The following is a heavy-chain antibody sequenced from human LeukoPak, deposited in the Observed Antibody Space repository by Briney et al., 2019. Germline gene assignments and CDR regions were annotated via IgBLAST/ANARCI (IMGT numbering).Heavy chain of an antibody. J-gene: IGHJ4*02. Sequence: GGSLRLSCAASGFTFSSYAMSWVRQAPGKGLEWVSAISGSGGSTYHADSVKGRFTISRDNSKNTLYLQMNSLRAEDTAVYYCTTGIAVAGPIDYWGQGTLVTVSS. CDR2: ISGSGGST. D-gene: IGHD6-19*01. CDR3: TTGIAVAGPIDY. CDR1: GFTFSSYA. V-gene: IGHV3-23*01.